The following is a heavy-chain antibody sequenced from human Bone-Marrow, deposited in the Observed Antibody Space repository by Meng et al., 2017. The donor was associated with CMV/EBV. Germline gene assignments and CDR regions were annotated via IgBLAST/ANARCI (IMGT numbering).Heavy chain of an antibody. CDR3: ARGPSGSYSPLDY. CDR1: GFTFSSDT. V-gene: IGHV3-21*01. J-gene: IGHJ4*02. CDR2: ITSTSNYI. Sequence: AASGFTFSSDTMIWVRQSPGKGLEWVSSITSTSNYIYYGESVKGRFIISRDNAKNSLYLQMNSLSAEDTAIYYCARGPSGSYSPLDYWGQGTLVTSPQ. D-gene: IGHD1-26*01.